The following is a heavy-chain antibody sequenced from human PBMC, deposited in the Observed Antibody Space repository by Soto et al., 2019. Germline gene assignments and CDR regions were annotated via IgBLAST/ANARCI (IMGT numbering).Heavy chain of an antibody. D-gene: IGHD2-2*01. Sequence: PGGSLRLSCAASGFTFSRYAMSWVRQAPGKGLEWVSAISDSGGSTYYADSVKGRFTISRDNSKNTLYLQMNSLRAEDTAVYYCAKEGGYGISITCTRRIDAWGRGTLVNVSS. CDR1: GFTFSRYA. J-gene: IGHJ4*02. V-gene: IGHV3-23*01. CDR3: AKEGGYGISITCTRRIDA. CDR2: ISDSGGST.